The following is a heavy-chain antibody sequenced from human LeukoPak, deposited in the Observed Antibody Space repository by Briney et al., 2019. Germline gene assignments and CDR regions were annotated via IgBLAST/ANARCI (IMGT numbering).Heavy chain of an antibody. CDR1: GGSISSSSYY. CDR2: IYYSGST. Sequence: SETLSLTCTVSGGSISSSSYYWGWIRQPPGKGLEWIGSIYYSGSTYYNPSLKSRVTISVDTSKNQFSLKLSSVTAADTAVYYCARESRYYDILTGYLLDYFDYWGQGTLVTVSS. CDR3: ARESRYYDILTGYLLDYFDY. J-gene: IGHJ4*02. V-gene: IGHV4-39*07. D-gene: IGHD3-9*01.